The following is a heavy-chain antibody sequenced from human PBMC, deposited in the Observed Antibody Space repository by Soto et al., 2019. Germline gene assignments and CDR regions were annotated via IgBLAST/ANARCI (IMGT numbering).Heavy chain of an antibody. J-gene: IGHJ6*02. D-gene: IGHD3-10*01. CDR2: ISYDGRSE. CDR1: GFTFSGSA. V-gene: IGHV3-30*04. CDR3: ARDGPSGSYFGMDV. Sequence: GGSLRLSCAASGFTFSGSAMHWVRQAPGKGLEWVVMISYDGRSEHYADSVKGRFSIFRDNSKNTLYLQMSSLRFEDTAVYYCARDGPSGSYFGMDVWGQGTTVTVYS.